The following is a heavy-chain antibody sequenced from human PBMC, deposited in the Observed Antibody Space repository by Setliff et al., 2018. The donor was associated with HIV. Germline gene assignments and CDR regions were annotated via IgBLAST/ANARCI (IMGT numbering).Heavy chain of an antibody. CDR1: GFTFSVYG. J-gene: IGHJ4*02. D-gene: IGHD2-21*01. CDR3: AIEDGCGGHYHS. V-gene: IGHV3-33*01. Sequence: PGGSLRLSCEASGFTFSVYGMHWVRQAPGKGLEWVAVVWYDGGKKYYADSVKGRFTISRDNSKNTVYLQMNSLRAEDTAEYYCAIEDGCGGHYHSWGQGTLVTVSS. CDR2: VWYDGGKK.